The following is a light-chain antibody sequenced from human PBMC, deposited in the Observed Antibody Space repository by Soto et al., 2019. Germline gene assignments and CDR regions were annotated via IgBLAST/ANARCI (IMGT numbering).Light chain of an antibody. V-gene: IGLV2-8*01. J-gene: IGLJ1*01. Sequence: QSALTQPPSASGSPGQSVTISCTGTSSDVGGYNYVSWYQQHPGKAPKLMIYEVSKRPSGVPDRFSGSKSGNTASLTVSGLQAEDEVDYYCSSYACSTLYDFGIGTKLTDL. CDR3: SSYACSTLYD. CDR2: EVS. CDR1: SSDVGGYNY.